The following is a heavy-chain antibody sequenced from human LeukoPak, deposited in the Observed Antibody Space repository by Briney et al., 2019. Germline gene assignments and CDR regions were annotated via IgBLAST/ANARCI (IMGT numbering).Heavy chain of an antibody. V-gene: IGHV3-23*01. Sequence: GGSLRLSCAASGFTFSDYYMNWIRQAPGMGLEWVSGVGPSGTRTYYADSVKGRFTISRDNSKNTVYLQMNSLRADDTAVYYCAKDWAWGWFDPWGQGTLVTVSS. CDR1: GFTFSDYY. CDR3: AKDWAWGWFDP. CDR2: VGPSGTRT. J-gene: IGHJ5*02. D-gene: IGHD3-16*01.